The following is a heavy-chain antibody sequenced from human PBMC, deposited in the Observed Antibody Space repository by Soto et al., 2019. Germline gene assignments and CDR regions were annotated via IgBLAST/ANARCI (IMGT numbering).Heavy chain of an antibody. J-gene: IGHJ4*02. CDR2: VSYSGST. D-gene: IGHD6-19*01. Sequence: QLQLQESGPRLVKPSETLSLTCTVSGGSISNSSYLWGWIRQPPGKGLQWIGSVSYSGSTHYNPSLKSRVTISVDTSKTQSSLRLSSVTAADTAVYYCSRIAVSGPITGFDYWGQGALVTVSS. V-gene: IGHV4-39*01. CDR3: SRIAVSGPITGFDY. CDR1: GGSISNSSYL.